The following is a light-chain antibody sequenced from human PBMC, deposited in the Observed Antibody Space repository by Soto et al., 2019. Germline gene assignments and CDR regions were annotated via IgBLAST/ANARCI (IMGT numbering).Light chain of an antibody. CDR3: QQSYSFPFT. J-gene: IGKJ3*01. V-gene: IGKV1-39*01. Sequence: DIQMTQSPSSLSASVGDRVTITCRASQSISSYLNWYQQKPGKAPKLLIYAASSLQSGVPSRFSGSGSGTDFTLTISSLQPEDFATYYCQQSYSFPFTFGPGTKVDI. CDR2: AAS. CDR1: QSISSY.